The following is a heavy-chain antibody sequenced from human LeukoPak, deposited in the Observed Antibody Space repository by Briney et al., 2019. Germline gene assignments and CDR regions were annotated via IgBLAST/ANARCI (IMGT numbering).Heavy chain of an antibody. CDR1: GFTFSSYW. CDR2: IKEDGGEK. V-gene: IGHV3-7*01. J-gene: IGHJ4*02. CDR3: ARAAQGGGGIDY. Sequence: GGSLRLSCAASGFTFSSYWMSWVRQAPGKGLEWVANIKEDGGEKYYVDSVKGRFSISRDKAKNSLYLKIHSLGAGDTAVYLCARAAQGGGGIDYWGQGTLVTVSS. D-gene: IGHD3-16*01.